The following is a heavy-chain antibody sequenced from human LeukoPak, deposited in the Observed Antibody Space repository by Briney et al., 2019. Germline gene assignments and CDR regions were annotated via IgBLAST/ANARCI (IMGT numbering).Heavy chain of an antibody. CDR3: ATLGRAAGNAFDI. CDR1: GDSISFHF. V-gene: IGHV4-59*11. J-gene: IGHJ3*02. CDR2: TYYGGST. D-gene: IGHD1-26*01. Sequence: MTSETLSLTCSASGDSISFHFWSWIRQPPGKGLEWIGHTYYGGSTDYNPSLASRVTVSADTSKNQFSLKLSSVTAADTAVYYCATLGRAAGNAFDIWGQGTVVIVSS.